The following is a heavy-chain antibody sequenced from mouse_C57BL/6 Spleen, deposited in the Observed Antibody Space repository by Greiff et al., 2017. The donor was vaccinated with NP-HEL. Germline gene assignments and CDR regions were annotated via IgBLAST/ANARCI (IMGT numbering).Heavy chain of an antibody. D-gene: IGHD4-1*01. CDR2: ISDGGSYT. CDR3: ARASLTAPDY. J-gene: IGHJ2*01. Sequence: EVKVVESGGGLVKPGGSLKLSCAASGFTFSSYAMSWVRQTPEKRLEWVATISDGGSYTYYPDNVKGRFTISRDNAKNNLYLQMSHLKSEDTAMYYCARASLTAPDYWGQGTTLTVSS. CDR1: GFTFSSYA. V-gene: IGHV5-4*03.